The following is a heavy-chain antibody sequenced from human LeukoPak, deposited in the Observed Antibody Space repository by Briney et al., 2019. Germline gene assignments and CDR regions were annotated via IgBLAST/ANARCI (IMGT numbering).Heavy chain of an antibody. CDR2: INPNSGGT. CDR3: ARDKAVAADMDV. Sequence: GASVKVSCKASGYTFTGYYMHWVRQAPGQGLEWMGRINPNSGGTNYAQKFQGRVTMTRDTSISTAYMELRRLRSDDTAVYYCARDKAVAADMDVWGKGTTVTVSS. D-gene: IGHD6-19*01. V-gene: IGHV1-2*06. CDR1: GYTFTGYY. J-gene: IGHJ6*04.